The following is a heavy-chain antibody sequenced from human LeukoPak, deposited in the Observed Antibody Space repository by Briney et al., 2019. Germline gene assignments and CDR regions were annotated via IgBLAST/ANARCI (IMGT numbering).Heavy chain of an antibody. CDR2: IDSDGSKT. CDR1: GFTFSSYS. Sequence: GGSLRLSCAASGFTFSSYSMNWVCQAPGKGLVWVSRIDSDGSKTDYADSVKGRFTFSRDNARNTLYLQMNSLRAEDTAVYYCVRLSSGYYGLIDHWGQGTLVTVSS. V-gene: IGHV3-74*01. J-gene: IGHJ4*02. CDR3: VRLSSGYYGLIDH. D-gene: IGHD3-22*01.